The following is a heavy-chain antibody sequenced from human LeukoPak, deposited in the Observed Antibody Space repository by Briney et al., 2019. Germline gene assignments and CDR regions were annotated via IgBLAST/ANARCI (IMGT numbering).Heavy chain of an antibody. D-gene: IGHD6-19*01. CDR1: GFTVSSNY. J-gene: IGHJ4*02. CDR2: IYSGGDT. CDR3: ASSGVFPHNPLDY. V-gene: IGHV3-53*01. Sequence: PGGSLRLSCAASGFTVSSNYMSWVRQAPGKGLEWVSLIYSGGDTYYADSVKGRSTISRDNSKNTLYLQMNSLRAEDTAVYYCASSGVFPHNPLDYWGQGTLVTVSS.